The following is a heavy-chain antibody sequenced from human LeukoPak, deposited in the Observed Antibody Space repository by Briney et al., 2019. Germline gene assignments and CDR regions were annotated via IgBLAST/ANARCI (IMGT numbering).Heavy chain of an antibody. Sequence: SAKVSCKASGGTFSSHAISWVRQAPGQGLEWMGRIIPILGIANYAQKFQGRVTITADKSTSTAYMELSSLRSEDTAVYYCARDIYCGGDCYRDDYWGQGTLVTVSS. V-gene: IGHV1-69*04. J-gene: IGHJ4*02. CDR1: GGTFSSHA. CDR3: ARDIYCGGDCYRDDY. D-gene: IGHD2-21*02. CDR2: IIPILGIA.